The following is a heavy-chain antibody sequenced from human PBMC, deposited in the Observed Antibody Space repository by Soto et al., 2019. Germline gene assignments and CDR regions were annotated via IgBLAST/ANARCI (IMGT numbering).Heavy chain of an antibody. D-gene: IGHD2-2*01. CDR1: GGSFSSDH. CDR2: INNSGIT. V-gene: IGHV4-59*01. Sequence: KTSETLSLTCNVSGGSFSSDHWGWIRQPPGKGLGWIGKINNSGITNYNPSLKSRATISVDTSKNQFSLKLTSVTAADTAVYYCARDRPWDCSSSNYCYYYGLDVWGQGTTVTVSS. CDR3: ARDRPWDCSSSNYCYYYGLDV. J-gene: IGHJ6*02.